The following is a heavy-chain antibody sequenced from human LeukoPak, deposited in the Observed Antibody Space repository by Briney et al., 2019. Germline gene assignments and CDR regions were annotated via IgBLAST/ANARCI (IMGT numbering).Heavy chain of an antibody. Sequence: GGSLRLSCAASGFTFSDYYVSWIRQAPGKGLEWVSYISSSSSYTNYADSVKGRFTISRDNAKNSLYLQMNSLRAEDTAVYYCARAHRYCSGGSCYKYWGQGTLVTVSS. CDR1: GFTFSDYY. V-gene: IGHV3-11*05. CDR3: ARAHRYCSGGSCYKY. D-gene: IGHD2-15*01. CDR2: ISSSSSYT. J-gene: IGHJ4*02.